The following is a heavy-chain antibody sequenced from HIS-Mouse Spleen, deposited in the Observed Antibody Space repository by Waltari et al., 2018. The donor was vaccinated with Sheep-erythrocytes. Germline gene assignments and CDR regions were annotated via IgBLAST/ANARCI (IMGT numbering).Heavy chain of an antibody. CDR3: TAGPDAFDI. Sequence: TKDYAAPVKGRFTISRDDSKNTLYLQMNSLKTEDTAVYYCTAGPDAFDIWGQGTMVTVSS. J-gene: IGHJ3*02. CDR2: TK. V-gene: IGHV3-15*01.